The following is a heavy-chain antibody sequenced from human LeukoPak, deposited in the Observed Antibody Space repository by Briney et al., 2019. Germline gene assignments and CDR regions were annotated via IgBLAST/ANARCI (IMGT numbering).Heavy chain of an antibody. CDR1: GXTFRSYG. CDR3: ARESGFGSGPKWYYFDY. D-gene: IGHD3-10*01. J-gene: IGHJ4*02. Sequence: PGRSLRLSCAASGXTFRSYGMHWVRQAPGKGLEWVGVIWYDGSNKYYADSVKGRFTISRDNSKNTLYLQMNSLRAEDTAVYYCARESGFGSGPKWYYFDYWGQGTLVTVSS. V-gene: IGHV3-33*01. CDR2: IWYDGSNK.